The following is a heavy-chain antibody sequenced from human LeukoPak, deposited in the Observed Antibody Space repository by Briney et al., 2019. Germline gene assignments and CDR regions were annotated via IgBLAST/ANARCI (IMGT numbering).Heavy chain of an antibody. V-gene: IGHV3-74*01. CDR2: INTDGSST. CDR3: ARVYYYYMDV. J-gene: IGHJ6*03. CDR1: GFTFSSYA. Sequence: GGSLRLSCAASGFTFSSYAMSWVRQAPGKGLVWVSRINTDGSSTSYADSVKGRFTISRDNAKNTLYLQMNSLRAEDTAVYYCARVYYYYMDVWGKGTTVTVSS.